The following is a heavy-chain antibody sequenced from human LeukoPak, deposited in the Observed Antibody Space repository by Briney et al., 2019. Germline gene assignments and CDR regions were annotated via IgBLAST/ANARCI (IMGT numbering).Heavy chain of an antibody. CDR3: AKDMFGFDDLWSGYHDAFDI. D-gene: IGHD3-3*01. Sequence: PGGSLRLSCAASGFTFSSFAMSWVRQAPGKGLEWVSAIRCSGGSTYYADSVKGQFTIPRDNSKNTLYLPVNSLRAEDTAVYYCAKDMFGFDDLWSGYHDAFDIGGQETMVTVSS. CDR2: IRCSGGST. J-gene: IGHJ3*02. CDR1: GFTFSSFA. V-gene: IGHV3-23*01.